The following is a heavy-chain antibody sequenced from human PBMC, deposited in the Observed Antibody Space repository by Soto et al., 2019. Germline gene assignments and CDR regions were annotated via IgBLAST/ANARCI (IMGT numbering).Heavy chain of an antibody. CDR2: IYYSGST. J-gene: IGHJ4*02. D-gene: IGHD3-9*01. V-gene: IGHV4-39*01. CDR1: GGSISSSIYY. Sequence: SSETLSLTCTVSGGSISSSIYYWGWIRQPPGKELEWIGSIYYSGSTYYNPSLKSRVTISVDTSKNQFSLKLSSVTAADAAVYYCARHPNILTGYYPDWGQGTLVTVSS. CDR3: ARHPNILTGYYPD.